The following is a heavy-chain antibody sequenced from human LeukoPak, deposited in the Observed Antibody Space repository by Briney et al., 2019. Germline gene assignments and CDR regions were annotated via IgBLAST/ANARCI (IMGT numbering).Heavy chain of an antibody. CDR2: IYPGDSDT. CDR3: ARFPGLTTVTLDY. J-gene: IGHJ4*02. Sequence: PGGSLTLSCKASGYRFTIYWRAWVRQMPGKGLETMGIIYPGDSDTRYSPSFQGQVTISADKSINTAYLQWSSLKASDTAMYYCARFPGLTTVTLDYWGQGTLVTVSS. V-gene: IGHV5-51*01. CDR1: GYRFTIYW. D-gene: IGHD4-11*01.